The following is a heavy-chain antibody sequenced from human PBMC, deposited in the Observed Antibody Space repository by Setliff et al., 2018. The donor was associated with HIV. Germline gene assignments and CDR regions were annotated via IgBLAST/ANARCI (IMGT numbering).Heavy chain of an antibody. D-gene: IGHD3-3*01. J-gene: IGHJ3*02. CDR1: GGSMSRVY. CDR3: AKEGSWSDDSGAFNI. CDR2: VSASGTT. V-gene: IGHV4-4*08. Sequence: PSETLSLTCSVSGGSMSRVYWTWIRQAPGQGLEWIGYVSASGTTKYNPSLQSRVTIAGDSSKNQFSLRLSSVTATDTAVYYCAKEGSWSDDSGAFNIWGQGTMVTVSS.